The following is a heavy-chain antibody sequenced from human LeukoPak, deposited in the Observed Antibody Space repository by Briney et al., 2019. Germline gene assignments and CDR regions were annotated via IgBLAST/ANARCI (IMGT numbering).Heavy chain of an antibody. CDR3: AREVRAYSSSWYVFDY. J-gene: IGHJ4*02. CDR1: GGSISSYY. V-gene: IGHV4-4*07. CDR2: IYTSGST. Sequence: SETLSLTCTVSGGSISSYYWSWIRQPAGKGLEWIGRIYTSGSTNYNPSLKSRVTMPVDTSKNQFSLKLSSVTAADTAVYYCAREVRAYSSSWYVFDYWGQGTLVTVSS. D-gene: IGHD6-13*01.